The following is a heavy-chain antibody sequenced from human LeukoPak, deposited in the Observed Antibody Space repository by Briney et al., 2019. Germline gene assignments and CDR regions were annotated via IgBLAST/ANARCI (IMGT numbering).Heavy chain of an antibody. CDR3: ARAGPLQRGYGYYYYGMDV. Sequence: PSETLSLTCSVSGASVSDGNYYWSWIRQPPGKGLEWIGYIYYSGSTNYNPSLKSRVTISVDTSKNQFSLKLSSVTAADTAVYYCARAGPLQRGYGYYYYGMDVWGQGTTVTVSS. J-gene: IGHJ6*02. CDR1: GASVSDGNYY. D-gene: IGHD5-18*01. V-gene: IGHV4-61*01. CDR2: IYYSGST.